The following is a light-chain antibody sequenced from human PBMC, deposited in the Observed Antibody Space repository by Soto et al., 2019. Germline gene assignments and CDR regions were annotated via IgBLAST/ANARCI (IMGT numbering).Light chain of an antibody. CDR1: QSVSSSY. CDR2: GVS. V-gene: IGKV3-20*01. J-gene: IGKJ2*01. Sequence: EIVLTQSPGTLSMSPGERATLSCRASQSVSSSYLAWFQQKPGQAPRLLIYGVSTRATGIPDRFSGSGSGTDFSLTISRLESEDFAVYYCQQYGSSPRTFGLGTKLEI. CDR3: QQYGSSPRT.